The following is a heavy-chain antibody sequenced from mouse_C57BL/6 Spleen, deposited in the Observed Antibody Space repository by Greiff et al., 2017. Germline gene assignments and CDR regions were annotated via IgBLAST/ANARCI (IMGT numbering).Heavy chain of an antibody. J-gene: IGHJ2*01. CDR3: TRPGYFDY. Sequence: VQRVESGAELVRPGASVTLSCKASGYTFTDYEMHWVKQTPVHGLEWIGAIDPETGGTAYNQKFKGKAILTADKSSSTAYMELRSLTSEDSAVYYCTRPGYFDYWGQGTTLTVSS. V-gene: IGHV1-15*01. CDR1: GYTFTDYE. CDR2: IDPETGGT.